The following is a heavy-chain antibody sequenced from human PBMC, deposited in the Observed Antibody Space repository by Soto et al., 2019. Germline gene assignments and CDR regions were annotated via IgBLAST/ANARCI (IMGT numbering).Heavy chain of an antibody. CDR1: GGSISSYY. D-gene: IGHD3-9*01. Sequence: SETLSLTCTVSGGSISSYYWSWIRQPPGQGLEWIGYIYYSGSTNYNPSLKSRVTISVDTSKNQFSLKLSSVTAADTAVYYCARQPSYYDILTGNDYYYGMDVWGQGTTVT. CDR2: IYYSGST. V-gene: IGHV4-59*08. J-gene: IGHJ6*02. CDR3: ARQPSYYDILTGNDYYYGMDV.